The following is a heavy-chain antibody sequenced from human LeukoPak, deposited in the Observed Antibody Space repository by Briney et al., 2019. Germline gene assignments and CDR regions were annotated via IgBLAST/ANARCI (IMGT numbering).Heavy chain of an antibody. CDR1: GITVSRNH. CDR3: AKDRQQLVTA. Sequence: GGSLRLSCAASGITVSRNHMSWVRQAPGKGLEWVSVIYSGGETYYAESVKGRFTISRDNSKNTLYLQMNSLRAEDTAVYYCAKDRQQLVTAWGQGTLVTVSS. CDR2: IYSGGET. D-gene: IGHD6-13*01. V-gene: IGHV3-66*02. J-gene: IGHJ5*02.